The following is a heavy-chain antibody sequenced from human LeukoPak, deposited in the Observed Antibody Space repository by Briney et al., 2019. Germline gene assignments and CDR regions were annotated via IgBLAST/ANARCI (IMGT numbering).Heavy chain of an antibody. CDR2: IYYSGST. Sequence: SETLSLTCTVSGGSISSSSYYWGWIRQPPGKGLEWIGSIYYSGSTYYNPSLKSRVTISVDTSKNQFSLKLSSVTAADTVVHYCARQVGDTMIVVAYFDYWGQGTLVTVSS. CDR1: GGSISSSSYY. CDR3: ARQVGDTMIVVAYFDY. J-gene: IGHJ4*02. V-gene: IGHV4-39*01. D-gene: IGHD3-22*01.